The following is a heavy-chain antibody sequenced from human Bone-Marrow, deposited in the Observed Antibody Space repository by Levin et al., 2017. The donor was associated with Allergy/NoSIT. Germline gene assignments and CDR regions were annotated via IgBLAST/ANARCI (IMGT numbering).Heavy chain of an antibody. J-gene: IGHJ4*02. CDR3: ARGECSDGRCYGAGYDY. Sequence: GGSLRLSCAASGFTFSRYWMSWVRQAPGKGLEWVANINEDAREKYYVDSVKGRLTISRDNTDNSLYLQMNSLRAEDTAIYYCARGECSDGRCYGAGYDYWGQGTVITVSS. D-gene: IGHD2-15*01. CDR1: GFTFSRYW. V-gene: IGHV3-7*01. CDR2: INEDAREK.